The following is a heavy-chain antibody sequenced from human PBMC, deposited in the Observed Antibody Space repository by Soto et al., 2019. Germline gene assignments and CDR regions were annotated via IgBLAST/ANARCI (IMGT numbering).Heavy chain of an antibody. V-gene: IGHV3-33*01. D-gene: IGHD2-15*01. CDR1: GFTFSSYG. CDR2: IWYDGSNK. CDR3: AREEIVVVVAATLGY. J-gene: IGHJ4*02. Sequence: GGSLRLSCAASGFTFSSYGMHWVRQAPGKGLEWVAVIWYDGSNKYYADSVKGRFTISRDNSKNTLYLQMNSLRAEDTAVYYCAREEIVVVVAATLGYWGQGTLVTVSS.